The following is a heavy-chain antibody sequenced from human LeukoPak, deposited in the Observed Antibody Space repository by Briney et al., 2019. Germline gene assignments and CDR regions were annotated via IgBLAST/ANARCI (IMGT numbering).Heavy chain of an antibody. V-gene: IGHV4-30-4*08. J-gene: IGHJ4*02. D-gene: IGHD3-3*01. Sequence: PSETLSLTCTLSGGSISIGNYYWGWVRQPPGTGLEWIGYIYYSGSTYNNPSLKSRVTISVDTSKNQFCLKLSSVTAADTAVYYCARSGVVTKGSGDYWGQGTLVTVSS. CDR2: IYYSGST. CDR3: ARSGVVTKGSGDY. CDR1: GGSISIGNYY.